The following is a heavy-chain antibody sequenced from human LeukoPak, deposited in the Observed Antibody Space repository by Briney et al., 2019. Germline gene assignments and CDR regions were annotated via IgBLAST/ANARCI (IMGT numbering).Heavy chain of an antibody. CDR1: GGSFSGYY. CDR2: INHSGST. J-gene: IGHJ4*02. V-gene: IGHV4-34*01. D-gene: IGHD6-13*01. CDR3: ADRGEQQLVTGGY. Sequence: SETLSLTCAVYGGSFSGYYWSWIRQPPGKGLEWIGEINHSGSTNYNPSLKSRVTISVDTSKNKFSLKLSSVTAADTAVYYCADRGEQQLVTGGYWGQGTLVTVSS.